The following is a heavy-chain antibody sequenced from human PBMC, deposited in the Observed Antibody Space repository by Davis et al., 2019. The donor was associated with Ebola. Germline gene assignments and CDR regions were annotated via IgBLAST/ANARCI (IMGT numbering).Heavy chain of an antibody. J-gene: IGHJ5*02. CDR3: VFQLLSVDCS. Sequence: HTGGSLRLSCAASGFTFNTYWIHWVRQAPGKGLVWVSHINSDGSSTGYADSVKGRFTISRDNAKNTLYLQMNSLRADDTAVYYCVFQLLSVDCSWGQGTLVTVSS. V-gene: IGHV3-74*01. CDR1: GFTFNTYW. D-gene: IGHD2-2*01. CDR2: INSDGSST.